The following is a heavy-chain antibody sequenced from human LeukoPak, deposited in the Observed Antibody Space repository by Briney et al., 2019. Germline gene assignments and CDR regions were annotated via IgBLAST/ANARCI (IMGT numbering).Heavy chain of an antibody. V-gene: IGHV4-34*01. D-gene: IGHD5-24*01. Sequence: SETLSLTCAVYGGTFSGYYWSWIRQPPGKGLEWIGEINHSGSTNYNPSLKSRVTISVDTSKNQFSLKLRSVTAADTAVYYCARGRGYNSFDYWGQGTLVTVSS. CDR2: INHSGST. CDR3: ARGRGYNSFDY. J-gene: IGHJ4*02. CDR1: GGTFSGYY.